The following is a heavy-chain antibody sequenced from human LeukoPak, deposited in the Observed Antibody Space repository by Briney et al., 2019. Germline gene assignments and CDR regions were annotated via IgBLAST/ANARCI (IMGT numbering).Heavy chain of an antibody. CDR1: GFTFSSYW. Sequence: GGSLSLSCVASGFTFSSYWMTWVGPVPGKGLEWVANINQDGSEKNYVDSVKGRFTISRDNAKNSLYLQMNSLRAEDTAVYYGARGTIGAHGTYYWGQGTLVTVSS. J-gene: IGHJ4*02. CDR2: INQDGSEK. D-gene: IGHD2-2*01. CDR3: ARGTIGAHGTYY. V-gene: IGHV3-7*01.